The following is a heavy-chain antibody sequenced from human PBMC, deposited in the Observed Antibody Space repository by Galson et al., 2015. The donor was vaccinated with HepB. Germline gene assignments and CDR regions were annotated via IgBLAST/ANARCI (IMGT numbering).Heavy chain of an antibody. CDR2: IIPLLGSP. Sequence: SVKVSCKVSGGTFGTHAVNWVRQAPGQGLEWVGGIIPLLGSPSKSQRFKDRITITADLSTSTVYTDLNGLRYDDTAVYFCARLGNCTGGSCYSHWGQGTLVTVSS. J-gene: IGHJ1*01. V-gene: IGHV1-69*10. CDR1: GGTFGTHA. CDR3: ARLGNCTGGSCYSH. D-gene: IGHD2-15*01.